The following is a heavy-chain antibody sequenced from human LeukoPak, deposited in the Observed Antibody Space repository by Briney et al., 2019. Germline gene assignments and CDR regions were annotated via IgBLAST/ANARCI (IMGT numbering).Heavy chain of an antibody. CDR2: ISGSGGST. CDR1: GLTFSTYA. J-gene: IGHJ6*02. V-gene: IGHV3-23*01. CDR3: AKSGGLSGSGRLAMDV. Sequence: GSLRLSCAASGLTFSTYAMSWVRLAPGKGLEWVSGISGSGGSTYYADSVKGRFTSSRDNSNNTLYVQMNSLRVEDTAVYYCAKSGGLSGSGRLAMDVWGQGTTVTVSS. D-gene: IGHD3-10*01.